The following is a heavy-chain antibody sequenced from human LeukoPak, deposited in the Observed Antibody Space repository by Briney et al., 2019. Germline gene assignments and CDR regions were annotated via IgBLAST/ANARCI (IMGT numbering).Heavy chain of an antibody. CDR3: ASGIQTEGNNF. Sequence: SQTLSLTCTVSGASISSYYWTWIRQPAGKGLEWVGRMYISGETNYNPSLKNRATLSLDTSKNQFSLKLRSLTAADTAVYYCASGIQTEGNNFWGQGTLVTVSS. CDR2: MYISGET. D-gene: IGHD4-23*01. J-gene: IGHJ4*02. V-gene: IGHV4-4*07. CDR1: GASISSYY.